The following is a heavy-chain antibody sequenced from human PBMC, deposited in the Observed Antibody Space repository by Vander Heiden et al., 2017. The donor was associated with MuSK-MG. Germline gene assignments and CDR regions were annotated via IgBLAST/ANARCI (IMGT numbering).Heavy chain of an antibody. D-gene: IGHD6-13*01. Sequence: QLQLQESGPGLVKPSETLSLTCTVSGGSISSSTCYWGWIRQPPGKGLEWIGSIYYSGSTYYNPSLKSRVTISIDTSKNQFSLKLNSVTAADTAVYYCARHRDYAHSSSTGGFDPWGQGTLVTVSS. V-gene: IGHV4-39*01. CDR1: GGSISSSTCY. J-gene: IGHJ5*02. CDR3: ARHRDYAHSSSTGGFDP. CDR2: IYYSGST.